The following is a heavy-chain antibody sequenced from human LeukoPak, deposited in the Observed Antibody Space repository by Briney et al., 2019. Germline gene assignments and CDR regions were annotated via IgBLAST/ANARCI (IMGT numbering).Heavy chain of an antibody. CDR1: GGSISSYY. V-gene: IGHV4-59*08. Sequence: SETLSLTCTVSGGSISSYYWSWIRQPPGKGLEWIGYIYYSGSTNYNPSLKSRVTISVDTSKNQFSPKLSSVTAADTAVYYCATTGYSSSWYPPDYWGQGTLVTVSS. CDR2: IYYSGST. CDR3: ATTGYSSSWYPPDY. J-gene: IGHJ4*02. D-gene: IGHD6-13*01.